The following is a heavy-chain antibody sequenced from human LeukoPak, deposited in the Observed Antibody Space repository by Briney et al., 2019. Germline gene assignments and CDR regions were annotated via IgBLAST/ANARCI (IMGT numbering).Heavy chain of an antibody. Sequence: GASVKVSCKASGYTFTNYAMNWVRQAPGQGLEWMGWINTNTGNPAYAQGFTGRFVFSLDTSVSTAYLQISNLKAEDTAVYYCARAPHDIVVVPAAMNYWGQGTLVTVSS. CDR2: INTNTGNP. V-gene: IGHV7-4-1*02. J-gene: IGHJ4*02. D-gene: IGHD2-2*01. CDR1: GYTFTNYA. CDR3: ARAPHDIVVVPAAMNY.